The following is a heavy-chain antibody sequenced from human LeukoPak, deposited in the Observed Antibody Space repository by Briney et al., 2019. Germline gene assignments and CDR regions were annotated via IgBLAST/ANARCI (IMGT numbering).Heavy chain of an antibody. CDR3: ARSLGEMATITDY. CDR2: ISSSSSYI. J-gene: IGHJ4*02. D-gene: IGHD5-24*01. CDR1: GFTFSSYS. Sequence: PGGSLRLSCAASGFTFSSYSMNWVRQAPGKGLVWVSSISSSSSYIYYADSAKGRFPISRENAKNSLYLQMNSLRAEDTAVYYCARSLGEMATITDYWGQGTLVTVSS. V-gene: IGHV3-21*01.